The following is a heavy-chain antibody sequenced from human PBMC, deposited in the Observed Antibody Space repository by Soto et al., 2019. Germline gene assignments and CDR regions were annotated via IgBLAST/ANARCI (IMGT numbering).Heavy chain of an antibody. J-gene: IGHJ3*02. CDR3: ARHKSGVAARPHAFDI. CDR2: IYPADSDT. CDR1: GYSFISYW. V-gene: IGHV5-51*01. Sequence: PGESLKISCKGSGYSFISYWIGWVRQMPGKGLEWMGIIYPADSDTRYSPSLQGQVSISADKSISTAYLQWSSLKASDTAIYYCARHKSGVAARPHAFDIWGQGTMVTVSS. D-gene: IGHD6-6*01.